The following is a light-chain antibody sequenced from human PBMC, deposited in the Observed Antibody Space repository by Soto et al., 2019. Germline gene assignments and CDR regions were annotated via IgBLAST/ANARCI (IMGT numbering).Light chain of an antibody. V-gene: IGLV2-8*01. CDR3: SSDAGNYNYV. J-gene: IGLJ1*01. CDR2: EVT. Sequence: QSALTQPPSASASPGRSVTIPCTGTSSDVGGYDHVSWYQQHPGKAPKLMIYEVTKRPAGVPDRFSGSKSGNTASLTVSGLQAEDEADYYCSSDAGNYNYVFGTGTKVTVL. CDR1: SSDVGGYDH.